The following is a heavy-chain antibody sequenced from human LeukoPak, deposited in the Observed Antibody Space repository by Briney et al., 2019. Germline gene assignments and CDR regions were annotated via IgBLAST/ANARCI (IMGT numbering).Heavy chain of an antibody. V-gene: IGHV3-53*01. Sequence: PEGSLRLSCAASGFTVSSNYMSWVRQAPGKGLERVSVIYSGGSTYYADSVKGRFTISRDNSKNTLYLQMNSLRAEDTAVYYCARASDYGNAFDIWGQGTMVTVSS. CDR3: ARASDYGNAFDI. CDR2: IYSGGST. D-gene: IGHD4-17*01. CDR1: GFTVSSNY. J-gene: IGHJ3*02.